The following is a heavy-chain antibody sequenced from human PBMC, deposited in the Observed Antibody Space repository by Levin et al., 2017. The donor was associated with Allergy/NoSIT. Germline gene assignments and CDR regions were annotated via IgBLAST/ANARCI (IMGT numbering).Heavy chain of an antibody. D-gene: IGHD3-10*01. CDR1: GFTFSSYA. CDR2: ISYDGSNK. V-gene: IGHV3-30-3*01. Sequence: PGGSLRLSCAASGFTFSSYAMHWVRQAPGKGLEWVAVISYDGSNKYYADSVKGRFTISRDNSKNTLYLQMNSLRAEDTAVYYCARDGGKWGFGELLPGYWGQGTLVTVSS. CDR3: ARDGGKWGFGELLPGY. J-gene: IGHJ4*02.